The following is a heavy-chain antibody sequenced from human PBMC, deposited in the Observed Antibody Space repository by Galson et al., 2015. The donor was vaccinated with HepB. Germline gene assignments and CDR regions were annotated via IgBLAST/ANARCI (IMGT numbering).Heavy chain of an antibody. CDR2: INPNSGGT. J-gene: IGHJ5*02. CDR3: AREGGYSSGWYGP. Sequence: SVKVSCKASGYTFTGYYMHWVRQAPGQGLEWMGWINPNSGGTNYAQKFQGRVTMTRDTSISTAYMELSRLRSDDTAVYYCAREGGYSSGWYGPWGQGTLVTVSS. V-gene: IGHV1-2*02. CDR1: GYTFTGYY. D-gene: IGHD6-19*01.